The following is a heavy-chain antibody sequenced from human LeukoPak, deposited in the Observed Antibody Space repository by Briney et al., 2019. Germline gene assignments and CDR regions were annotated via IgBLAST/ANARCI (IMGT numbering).Heavy chain of an antibody. D-gene: IGHD2-2*01. CDR1: GFTSSSYA. J-gene: IGHJ4*02. Sequence: PGGSLRLSCAASGFTSSSYAMSWVRQAPGKGLEWVSAISGSGGSTYYADSVKGRFTISRDNSKNTLYLQMNSLRAEDTAVYYCAKLRLGYCSSTSCYYFDYWGQGTLVTVSS. CDR2: ISGSGGST. CDR3: AKLRLGYCSSTSCYYFDY. V-gene: IGHV3-23*01.